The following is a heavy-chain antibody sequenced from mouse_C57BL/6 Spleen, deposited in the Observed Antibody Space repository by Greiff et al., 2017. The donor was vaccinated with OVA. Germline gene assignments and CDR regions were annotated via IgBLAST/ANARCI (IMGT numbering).Heavy chain of an antibody. D-gene: IGHD3-3*01. V-gene: IGHV7-3*01. CDR2: IRNKANGYTT. CDR1: GFTFTDYY. J-gene: IGHJ3*01. CDR3: ARSLLGQGFAY. Sequence: EVMLVESGGGLVQPGGSLSLSCAASGFTFTDYYMSWVRQPPGKALEWLGFIRNKANGYTTEYSASVKGRFTISRDNSQSILYLQMNALRAEDSATYYCARSLLGQGFAYWGQGTLVTVSA.